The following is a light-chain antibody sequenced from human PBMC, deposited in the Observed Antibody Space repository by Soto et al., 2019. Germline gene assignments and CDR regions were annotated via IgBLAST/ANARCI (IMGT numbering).Light chain of an antibody. Sequence: AIRMTQSPSSLSASTGDRVTMTCRASQDISSYLAWYQQPTGKAPKLLIYAASTLQSGVPSRFSGSVSGTEFTLTISSLQPDDFATYYCQQYNSYTWTFGQGTKVDIK. V-gene: IGKV1-8*01. J-gene: IGKJ1*01. CDR2: AAS. CDR1: QDISSY. CDR3: QQYNSYTWT.